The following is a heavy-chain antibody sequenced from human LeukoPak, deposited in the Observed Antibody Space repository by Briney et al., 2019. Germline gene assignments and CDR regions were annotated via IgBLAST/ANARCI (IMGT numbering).Heavy chain of an antibody. CDR1: GGSISSRTYF. CDR3: ARDRGHYSSSWYTWFDP. V-gene: IGHV4-39*07. Sequence: SETLSLTCTVSGGSISSRTYFWGWIRQPPGGSLEWIGSMYYTGDTYYNPSLNSRVAMSIDTSNNQFSLKLSSLSAADTAVYYCARDRGHYSSSWYTWFDPWGQGILVTVSS. J-gene: IGHJ5*02. D-gene: IGHD6-13*01. CDR2: MYYTGDT.